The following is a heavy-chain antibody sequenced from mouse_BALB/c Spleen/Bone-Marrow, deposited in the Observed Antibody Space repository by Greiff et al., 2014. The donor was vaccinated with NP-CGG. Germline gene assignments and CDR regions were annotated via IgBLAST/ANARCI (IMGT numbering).Heavy chain of an antibody. D-gene: IGHD1-1*01. CDR3: ARSYYDGSSFAY. J-gene: IGHJ3*01. CDR1: GYTFTSYR. CDR2: INPSTGYT. Sequence: VQLQQSGAELAKPGASVKMSCKASGYTFTSYRMHWVKQRPGQGLEWIGYINPSTGYTEYNQKFKDKATLTADKSSSTAYMQLSNLTSEDSAVYYCARSYYDGSSFAYWGQGTLVTVSA. V-gene: IGHV1-4*01.